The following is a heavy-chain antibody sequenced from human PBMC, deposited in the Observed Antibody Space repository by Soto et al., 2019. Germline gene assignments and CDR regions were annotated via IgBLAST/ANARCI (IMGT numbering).Heavy chain of an antibody. CDR3: TIGSWSGEVFDI. CDR2: IIPMLGIA. CDR1: GGTFSTYS. J-gene: IGHJ3*02. V-gene: IGHV1-69*02. Sequence: QVQLVQSGAEVKKPGSSVKVSCKDSGGTFSTYSMIWVRQAPGQGLEWMGRIIPMLGIANYAQGFQDRVTITADKSTATAYMELSSLRSEDTALYYCTIGSWSGEVFDIWGQGTMVTVSS. D-gene: IGHD2-21*01.